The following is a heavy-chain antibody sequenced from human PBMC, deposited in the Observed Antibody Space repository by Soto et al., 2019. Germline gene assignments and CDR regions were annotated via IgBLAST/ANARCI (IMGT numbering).Heavy chain of an antibody. J-gene: IGHJ6*02. D-gene: IGHD2-2*01. CDR3: ARSQGSSTSLEIYYSYYYGMDV. CDR2: IIPISGTG. Sequence: QVQLVQSGAEVKKPGSSVKVSCRASGGTFSSYAISWVRQAPGQGLEWMGGIIPISGTGNYAQKFQGRVTITADESTSTAYRELSSLRSEDTAVYYCARSQGSSTSLEIYYSYYYGMDVWGQGTTVTVSS. V-gene: IGHV1-69*01. CDR1: GGTFSSYA.